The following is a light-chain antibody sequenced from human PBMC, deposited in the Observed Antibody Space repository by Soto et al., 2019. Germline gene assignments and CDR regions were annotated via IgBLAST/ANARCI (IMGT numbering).Light chain of an antibody. CDR1: QSVSRN. J-gene: IGKJ2*01. Sequence: EIVMTQSPATLSVSPGERAILSCRASQSVSRNLAWYQQRPGLAPRLLIYGASTRATGIPARFSGSGSGTEFTLTISSLQSEDFAVFYCQQYNNWPPNTFGQGTKLEIK. CDR3: QQYNNWPPNT. CDR2: GAS. V-gene: IGKV3-15*01.